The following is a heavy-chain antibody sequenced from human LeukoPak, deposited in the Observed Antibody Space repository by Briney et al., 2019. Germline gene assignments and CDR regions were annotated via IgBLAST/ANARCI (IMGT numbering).Heavy chain of an antibody. CDR2: LYSGGST. CDR1: GFTVSSNY. Sequence: GGSLRLSCAASGFTVSSNYMSWVSQAPGKGLEWGSVLYSGGSTYYADSVKGRFTISRDNSKNTLYLQMNRLRAEDTAVYYCAKEANRGVDGPDYWGQGTLVTVSS. D-gene: IGHD3-3*01. J-gene: IGHJ4*02. CDR3: AKEANRGVDGPDY. V-gene: IGHV3-66*01.